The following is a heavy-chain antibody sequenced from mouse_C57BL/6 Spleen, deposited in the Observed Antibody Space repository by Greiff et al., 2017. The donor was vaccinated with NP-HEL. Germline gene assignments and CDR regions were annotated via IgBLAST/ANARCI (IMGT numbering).Heavy chain of an antibody. D-gene: IGHD2-9*01. J-gene: IGHJ4*01. CDR2: IRSKSNNYAT. Sequence: EVQRVESGGGLVQPKGSLKLSCAASGFSFNTYAMNWVRQAPGKGLEWVARIRSKSNNYATYYADSVKDRFTISRDDSESMLYLQMNNLKTEDTAMYYCVRRGAYYGYDDYAMDYWGQGTSVTVSS. CDR3: VRRGAYYGYDDYAMDY. CDR1: GFSFNTYA. V-gene: IGHV10-1*01.